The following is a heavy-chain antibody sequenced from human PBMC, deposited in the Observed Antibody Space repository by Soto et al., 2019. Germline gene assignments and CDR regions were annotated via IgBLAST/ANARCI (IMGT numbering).Heavy chain of an antibody. CDR2: ISGTGGSK. D-gene: IGHD6-19*01. CDR3: AKLSQYISSYYFNS. J-gene: IGHJ4*02. CDR1: GFTFTSYS. V-gene: IGHV3-23*01. Sequence: PGGSLRLSCAASGFTFTSYSFTWVRQAPGKGLEWGSAISGTGGSKFYSDSVMGRFTISRDNSKNTMYLQMKSLRAEDTAVYYCAKLSQYISSYYFNSLGQGTLVTASS.